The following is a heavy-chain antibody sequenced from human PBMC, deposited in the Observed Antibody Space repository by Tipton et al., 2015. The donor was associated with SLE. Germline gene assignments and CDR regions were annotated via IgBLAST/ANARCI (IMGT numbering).Heavy chain of an antibody. CDR2: IYTSGST. Sequence: TLSLTCTVSGGSFGSGGYYWTWVRQSAGKGLEFIGRIYTSGSTNYNPSLESRVTISVDTSKNQFYLRLTSVTAADTAVYYCARDGFYFDDGGYYYFDYWGQGTLVTVSS. V-gene: IGHV4-61*02. J-gene: IGHJ4*02. D-gene: IGHD5-18*01. CDR1: GGSFGSGGYY. CDR3: ARDGFYFDDGGYYYFDY.